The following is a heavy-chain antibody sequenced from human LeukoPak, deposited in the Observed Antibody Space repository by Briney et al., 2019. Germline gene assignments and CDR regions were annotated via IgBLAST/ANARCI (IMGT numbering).Heavy chain of an antibody. Sequence: PGGSLRLSCAASGFTFSSYEMNWVRQAPGKGLEWVSYISSSGSTIYYADSVKGRFTISRDNSKNTLYLQMNSLRAEDTAVYYCAKDFTGDGGDYWGQGTLVTVSS. CDR2: ISSSGSTI. D-gene: IGHD7-27*01. J-gene: IGHJ4*02. CDR1: GFTFSSYE. V-gene: IGHV3-48*03. CDR3: AKDFTGDGGDY.